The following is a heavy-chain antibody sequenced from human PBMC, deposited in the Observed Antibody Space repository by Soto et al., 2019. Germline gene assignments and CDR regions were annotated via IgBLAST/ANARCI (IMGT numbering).Heavy chain of an antibody. CDR2: IYLSGST. CDR1: GGSISSGGYS. V-gene: IGHV4-30-2*01. J-gene: IGHJ4*02. CDR3: ARSSTRDYYDSSGYYSGFDY. Sequence: QLQLQESGSGLVKPSQTLSLTCAVSGGSISSGGYSWSWIRQPPGKGLEWIGYIYLSGSTYYNPSLKSRVTISVDRSKNQFSLKLSSVTAADTAVYYCARSSTRDYYDSSGYYSGFDYWGQGTLVTVSS. D-gene: IGHD3-22*01.